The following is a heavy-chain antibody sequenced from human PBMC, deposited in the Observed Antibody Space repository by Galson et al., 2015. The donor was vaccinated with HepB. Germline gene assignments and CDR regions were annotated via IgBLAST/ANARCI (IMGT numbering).Heavy chain of an antibody. CDR3: ARQGRGEPEDFDI. CDR2: IFPGDSDT. V-gene: IGHV5-51*01. D-gene: IGHD1-14*01. CDR1: GYRFSMYW. Sequence: QSGAEVKKPGESLKISCKGSGYRFSMYWIGWVRQMPGKGLEWMGIIFPGDSDTRYSPSFQGQVTISADKSISTAYLHWSSLKASDTAIYYCARQGRGEPEDFDIWGQGTMVTVSS. J-gene: IGHJ3*02.